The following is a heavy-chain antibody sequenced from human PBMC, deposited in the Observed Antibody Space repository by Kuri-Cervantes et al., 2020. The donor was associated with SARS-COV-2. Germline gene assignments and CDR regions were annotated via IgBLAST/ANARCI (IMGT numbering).Heavy chain of an antibody. D-gene: IGHD4-17*01. Sequence: SVKVSCKASGGTFSSYAISWVRQAPGQGLEWMGGIIPIFGTANYAQKFQGRVTITADESTSTAYMELSSLRAEDTAVYYCARDVDDYGDYPAYWGQGTLVTVSS. V-gene: IGHV1-69*13. CDR2: IIPIFGTA. J-gene: IGHJ4*02. CDR1: GGTFSSYA. CDR3: ARDVDDYGDYPAY.